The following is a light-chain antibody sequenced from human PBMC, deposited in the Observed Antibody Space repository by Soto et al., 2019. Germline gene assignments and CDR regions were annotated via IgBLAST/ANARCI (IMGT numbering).Light chain of an antibody. CDR1: SSNFGAGYD. CDR3: QSYDSSRSGWV. CDR2: GNS. Sequence: QSVLTQPPSVSGAPGQRVTISCTGSSSNFGAGYDVHWYQQLPGTAPKLLISGNSNRPSGVPDRFSGSKSGTSASLAITGLQAEDEADYYCQSYDSSRSGWVFGGGTKLTVL. J-gene: IGLJ3*02. V-gene: IGLV1-40*01.